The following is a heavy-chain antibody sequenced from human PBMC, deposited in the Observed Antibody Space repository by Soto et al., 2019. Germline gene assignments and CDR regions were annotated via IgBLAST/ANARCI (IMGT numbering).Heavy chain of an antibody. V-gene: IGHV3-23*01. D-gene: IGHD5-18*01. CDR3: AKDRPLRYSFSDY. Sequence: GSLRLSCAASVFSFSSYTMSWVRQAPGKGLEWVSAISGSGGSTYYADSVKGRFTISRDNSKNTLYLQMNSLRAEDTAVYYCAKDRPLRYSFSDYWGQGTLVTVSS. CDR2: ISGSGGST. CDR1: VFSFSSYT. J-gene: IGHJ4*02.